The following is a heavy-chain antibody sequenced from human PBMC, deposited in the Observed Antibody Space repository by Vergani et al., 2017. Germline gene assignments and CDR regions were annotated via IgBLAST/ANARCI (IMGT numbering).Heavy chain of an antibody. CDR1: GFNVGHYW. CDR2: IKEDGTEK. CDR3: AREGVPRCCIVGAPDF. Sequence: EVQLVESGGDFVQPGGSLTLSCAASGFNVGHYWMSWVSQAPGKGLEWVANIKEDGTEKYYLDSVKGRFTISRDIAENSIYLEMNSLRVEDTAVYYCAREGVPRCCIVGAPDFWGQGTQVTVSS. D-gene: IGHD1-26*01. V-gene: IGHV3-7*01. J-gene: IGHJ4*02.